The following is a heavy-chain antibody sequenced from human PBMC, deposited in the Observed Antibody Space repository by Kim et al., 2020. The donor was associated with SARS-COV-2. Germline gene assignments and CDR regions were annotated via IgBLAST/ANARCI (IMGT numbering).Heavy chain of an antibody. D-gene: IGHD3-9*01. CDR1: GFTVSSNY. CDR3: ARVDTYYDILTGYRDYYYYYGMDV. CDR2: IYSGGST. J-gene: IGHJ6*02. Sequence: GGSLRLSCAASGFTVSSNYMSWVRQAPGKGLEWVSVIYSGGSTYYADSVKGRFTISRHNSKNTLYLQMNSLRAEDTAVYYCARVDTYYDILTGYRDYYYYYGMDVWGQGTTVTVSS. V-gene: IGHV3-53*04.